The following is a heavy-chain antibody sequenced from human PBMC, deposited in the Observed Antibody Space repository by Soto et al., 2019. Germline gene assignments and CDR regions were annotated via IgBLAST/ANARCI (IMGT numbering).Heavy chain of an antibody. D-gene: IGHD1-1*01. CDR2: NSGYDGKT. V-gene: IGHV1-18*01. Sequence: QVQLVQSGAEVKKPGASVKVSCKASGYTFTSYGISWVRQAPGQGLEWVGWNSGYDGKTDYAHKFRGRVTMTTDTPTNTAYMDLRSLRSDDTAVYYCARHNSQWPNWFDPWGQGTPVPVFS. CDR1: GYTFTSYG. J-gene: IGHJ5*02. CDR3: ARHNSQWPNWFDP.